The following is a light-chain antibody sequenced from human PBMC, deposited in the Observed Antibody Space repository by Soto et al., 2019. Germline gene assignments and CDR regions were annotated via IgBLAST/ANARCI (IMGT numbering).Light chain of an antibody. V-gene: IGKV1-5*01. CDR3: QQYYSYSRT. CDR1: QTVSSW. Sequence: DLQMTQSPSTLSASVGDRVTITCRASQTVSSWLAWYQQKPGKAPKLLIYDVSSLESGVPSRFSGSGSGTDFTLTISSLQPDDFATYYCQQYYSYSRTFGQGTKVEVK. CDR2: DVS. J-gene: IGKJ1*01.